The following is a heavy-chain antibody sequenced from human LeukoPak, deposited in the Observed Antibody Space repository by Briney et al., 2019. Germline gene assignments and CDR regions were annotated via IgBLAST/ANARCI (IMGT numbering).Heavy chain of an antibody. CDR1: GGSISSGSYY. CDR2: ISTSGST. CDR3: ARRRGGPRGPLDY. D-gene: IGHD1-26*01. J-gene: IGHJ4*02. V-gene: IGHV4-61*02. Sequence: PSETLSLTCTVSGGSISSGSYYWSWIRQPAGKGLEWIGRISTSGSTNYNPSLKSRVTISVDTSKSQFSLKLSSVTAADTAVYYCARRRGGPRGPLDYWGQGTLVTVSS.